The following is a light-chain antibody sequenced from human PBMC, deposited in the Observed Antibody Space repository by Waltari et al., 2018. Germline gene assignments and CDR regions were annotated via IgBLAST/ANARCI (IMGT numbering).Light chain of an antibody. V-gene: IGLV1-44*01. CDR3: ASWDDSLNGHWV. CDR1: ASNIGGNL. J-gene: IGLJ3*02. CDR2: RSA. Sequence: QSVLTQPPSASGTPGQRVTISCSGSASNIGGNLVNWYQQLPGKAPKLLIYRSAQRPSGGPDRFSASKTGTSASLAISWLQAEGEADYFCASWDDSLNGHWVFGGWTKVTVL.